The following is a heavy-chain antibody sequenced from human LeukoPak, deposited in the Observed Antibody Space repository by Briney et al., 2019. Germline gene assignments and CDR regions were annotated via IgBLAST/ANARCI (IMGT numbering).Heavy chain of an antibody. CDR1: GGSISSSSYY. J-gene: IGHJ6*02. CDR3: ARARGGMDV. CDR2: IYYSGST. Sequence: PSETLSLTCTVSGGSISSSSYYWGWIRQPPGKGLEWIGSIYYSGSTYYNPSLKSRVTISVDTSKNQFSLKLSSVTATDTAVYYCARARGGMDVWGQGTTVTVSS. V-gene: IGHV4-39*07.